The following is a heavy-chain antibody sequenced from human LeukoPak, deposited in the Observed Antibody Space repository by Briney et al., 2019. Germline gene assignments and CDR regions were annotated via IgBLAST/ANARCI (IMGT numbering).Heavy chain of an antibody. CDR3: ARGNYYYGMDV. J-gene: IGHJ6*02. V-gene: IGHV4-34*01. CDR2: ISHSGSR. CDR1: GGSFTDFY. Sequence: ETLPLTCAVYGGSFTDFYWTWIRQPPGKGLEWIGEISHSGSRNYNPSLKSRVTISEDTSKSQVSLRLSSVTAADTAVYYCARGNYYYGMDVWGQGTTVTVSS.